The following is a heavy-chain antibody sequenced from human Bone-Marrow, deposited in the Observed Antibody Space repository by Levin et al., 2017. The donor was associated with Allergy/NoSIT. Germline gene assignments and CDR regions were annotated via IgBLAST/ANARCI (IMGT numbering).Heavy chain of an antibody. V-gene: IGHV4-38-2*02. CDR3: ARDRFCSSKSCSYFDY. D-gene: IGHD2-2*01. CDR2: IYGSGIT. J-gene: IGHJ4*02. CDR1: DYSISSGYY. Sequence: SETLSLTCSVSDYSISSGYYWGWIRQSPEKGLEWIGSIYGSGITYHNPSLKSRVTLSVDTSKNQFSLKLSSVTAADTAVYYCARDRFCSSKSCSYFDYWGQGILVTVSS.